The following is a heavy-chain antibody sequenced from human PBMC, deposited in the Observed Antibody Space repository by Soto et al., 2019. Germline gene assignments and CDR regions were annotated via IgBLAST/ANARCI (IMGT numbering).Heavy chain of an antibody. Sequence: EVRLVESGGDLVQPGGSLRLSCAASGFTFGNYGINWVRQAPGKGLEWISYISRNGDTTYYAESVKGRFTISRDNAKDSLHLQMNTLRPDATAVYYWARVMGARSPVPRWFDPWGQGTLVTVSS. CDR3: ARVMGARSPVPRWFDP. V-gene: IGHV3-48*03. CDR1: GFTFGNYG. D-gene: IGHD6-6*01. J-gene: IGHJ5*02. CDR2: ISRNGDTT.